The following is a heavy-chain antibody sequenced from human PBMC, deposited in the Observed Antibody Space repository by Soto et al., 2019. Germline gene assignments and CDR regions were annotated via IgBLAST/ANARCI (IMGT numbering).Heavy chain of an antibody. D-gene: IGHD5-12*01. CDR3: ARGYASSAEYFQH. Sequence: AASVKRSCKAPGYTFTSYGSSWVRQDPGQGLEWMGWISAYNGNTNYAQKLQGRVTMTTDTSTSTAYMELRSLRSDDTAVYYCARGYASSAEYFQHWGQGTLVTVSS. CDR2: ISAYNGNT. J-gene: IGHJ1*01. CDR1: GYTFTSYG. V-gene: IGHV1-18*01.